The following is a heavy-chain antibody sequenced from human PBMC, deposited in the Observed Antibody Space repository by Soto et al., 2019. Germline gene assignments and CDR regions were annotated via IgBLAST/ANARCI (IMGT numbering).Heavy chain of an antibody. V-gene: IGHV4-59*01. CDR2: IHYSGST. J-gene: IGHJ4*02. Sequence: SETLSLTCTVSGGSINKYYWSWIRQPPGKGLEWIAYIHYSGSTTYNPSLQARGTISVDTSKNQLSLKLNSVTAEDTAIYFCARQTPGTYGGYLDSWGQGTLVTVSS. CDR3: ARQTPGTYGGYLDS. CDR1: GGSINKYY. D-gene: IGHD4-17*01.